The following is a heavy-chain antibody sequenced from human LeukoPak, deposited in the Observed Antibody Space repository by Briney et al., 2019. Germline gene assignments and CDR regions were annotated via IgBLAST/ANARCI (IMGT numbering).Heavy chain of an antibody. Sequence: GESLKISCKGSGYSINNYWIGWVRQMPGKGLEWMGIIYPADSDIRYSPSFQGQVTISADRSISTAYLQWSSLKASDTAMYYCARQEYCSGGSCYTWFDPWGQGTLVIVSS. CDR2: IYPADSDI. CDR1: GYSINNYW. V-gene: IGHV5-51*01. J-gene: IGHJ5*02. CDR3: ARQEYCSGGSCYTWFDP. D-gene: IGHD2-15*01.